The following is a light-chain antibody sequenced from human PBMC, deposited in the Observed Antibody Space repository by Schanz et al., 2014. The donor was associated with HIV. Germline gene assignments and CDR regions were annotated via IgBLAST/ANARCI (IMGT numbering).Light chain of an antibody. Sequence: EIVLTQSPGTLSLSPGERATLSCRASQSLTSRYLAWYLQKPGQAPRLLIYGASSRATGIPDRFSGSGSGTDFTLTISRLEPEDFAVYYCQQYGSSPPITFGQGTRLEIK. CDR1: QSLTSRY. CDR2: GAS. J-gene: IGKJ5*01. V-gene: IGKV3-20*01. CDR3: QQYGSSPPIT.